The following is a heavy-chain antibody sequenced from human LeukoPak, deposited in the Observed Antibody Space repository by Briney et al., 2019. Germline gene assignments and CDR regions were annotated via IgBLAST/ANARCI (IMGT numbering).Heavy chain of an antibody. CDR3: AKDSGSGTLLTDS. D-gene: IGHD3-10*01. CDR2: ISGSGGST. Sequence: QTGGSLRLSCAASGFTFSSYAMSWVRQAPGKGLEWVSAISGSGGSTYYAGSVKGRFTISRDNSKNTLYLQMNSLRAEDAAVYYCAKDSGSGTLLTDSWGQGILVTVSS. CDR1: GFTFSSYA. V-gene: IGHV3-23*01. J-gene: IGHJ4*02.